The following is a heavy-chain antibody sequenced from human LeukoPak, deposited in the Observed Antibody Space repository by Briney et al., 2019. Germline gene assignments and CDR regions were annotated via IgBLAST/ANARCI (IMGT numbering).Heavy chain of an antibody. Sequence: SETLSLTCTVSGGSISSFYWNWIRQPPGKGLEWIAYIYYGGSTNYNPSLNSRVTISVDTSKNQFSLKLSSVTAADTAVYYCAREDPYYYGSGSPPDCWGQGTLVTVSS. J-gene: IGHJ4*02. CDR2: IYYGGST. CDR3: AREDPYYYGSGSPPDC. CDR1: GGSISSFY. V-gene: IGHV4-59*01. D-gene: IGHD3-10*01.